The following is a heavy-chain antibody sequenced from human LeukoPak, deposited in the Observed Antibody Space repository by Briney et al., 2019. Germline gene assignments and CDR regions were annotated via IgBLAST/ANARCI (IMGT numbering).Heavy chain of an antibody. CDR3: ASLSRDLYDFRTGIQGWCDP. CDR1: GYSFTSYW. J-gene: IGHJ5*02. CDR2: IYPGDSDT. D-gene: IGHD3-3*01. V-gene: IGHV5-51*06. Sequence: GESLKISCKGSGYSFTSYWIGWVRQMPGKGLEWMGIIYPGDSDTRYSPSFQGQVTISAVKSISTAYLQWSSLKASDTAMYYCASLSRDLYDFRTGIQGWCDPWGQGTLVTVSS.